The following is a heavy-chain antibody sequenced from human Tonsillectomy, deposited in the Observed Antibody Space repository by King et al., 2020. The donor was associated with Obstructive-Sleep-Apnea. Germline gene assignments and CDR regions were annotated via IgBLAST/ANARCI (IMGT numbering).Heavy chain of an antibody. J-gene: IGHJ4*02. Sequence: QLVQSGGGLVQPGGSLRLSCAASGFTVSSNYMSWVRQAPGKGLEWVSVIYSGGSTYYADSVKGRFTISSDNSKNTLYLQMNSLRAEDAAVYYCARDLAPPYSSGWYYFDYWGQGTLVTVSS. CDR2: IYSGGST. CDR1: GFTVSSNY. V-gene: IGHV3-66*01. D-gene: IGHD6-19*01. CDR3: ARDLAPPYSSGWYYFDY.